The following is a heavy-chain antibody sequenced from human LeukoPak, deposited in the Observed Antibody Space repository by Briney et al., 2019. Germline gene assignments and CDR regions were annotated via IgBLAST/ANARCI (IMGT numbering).Heavy chain of an antibody. D-gene: IGHD2-2*01. CDR3: ARDSVVPAYYYYGMDV. CDR1: GFTFSSYS. Sequence: GGSLRLSCAASGFTFSSYSMNWVRQAPGKGLEWVSYISSSSSTIYYADSVKGRFTISRDNAKNSLYLQMNSLRDEDTAVYYCARDSVVPAYYYYGMDVWGQGTTVTVSS. CDR2: ISSSSSTI. V-gene: IGHV3-48*02. J-gene: IGHJ6*02.